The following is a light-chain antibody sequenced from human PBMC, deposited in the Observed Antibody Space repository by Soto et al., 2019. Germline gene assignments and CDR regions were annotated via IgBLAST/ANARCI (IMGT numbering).Light chain of an antibody. CDR1: SSDVGLYNY. Sequence: QSALTQPRSVSGSPGQSVTISCTGTSSDVGLYNYVSWYQQHPGKAPKLMIYDVTKRPSGVPDRFSGYKSGNTASLTISGLQAEDEADYYCYSYAVSDTSLFGTGTKVTVX. CDR2: DVT. CDR3: YSYAVSDTSL. J-gene: IGLJ1*01. V-gene: IGLV2-11*01.